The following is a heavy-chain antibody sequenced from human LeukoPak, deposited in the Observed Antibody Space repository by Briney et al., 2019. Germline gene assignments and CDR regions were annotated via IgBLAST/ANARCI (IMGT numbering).Heavy chain of an antibody. CDR3: AREITMVRGARAGFDY. J-gene: IGHJ4*02. Sequence: SVKVSCKASGGTFSSYAINWVRQAPGQGLEWMGGIIPIFDTANYAQKFQGRVTITTDESTSTAYMELSSLRSEDTAVYYCAREITMVRGARAGFDYWGQGTLVTVSS. V-gene: IGHV1-69*05. CDR2: IIPIFDTA. D-gene: IGHD3-10*01. CDR1: GGTFSSYA.